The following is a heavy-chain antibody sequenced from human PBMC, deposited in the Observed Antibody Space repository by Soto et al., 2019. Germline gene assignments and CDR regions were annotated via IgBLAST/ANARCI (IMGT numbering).Heavy chain of an antibody. CDR2: IYYSGST. D-gene: IGHD3-9*01. J-gene: IGHJ5*02. Sequence: KPSETLSLTCTVSGGSISSGGYYWSWIRQHPGKGLEWIGYIYYSGSTYYNPSLKSRVTISVDTSKNQFSLKLSSVTAADTAVYYCARTYDILNGYLGYNWFDPWGQGTLVTVSS. V-gene: IGHV4-31*03. CDR3: ARTYDILNGYLGYNWFDP. CDR1: GGSISSGGYY.